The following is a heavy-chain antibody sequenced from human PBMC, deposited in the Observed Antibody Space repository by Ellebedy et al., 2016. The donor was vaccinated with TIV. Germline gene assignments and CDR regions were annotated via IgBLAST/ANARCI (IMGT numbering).Heavy chain of an antibody. CDR2: ISYDGCNT. Sequence: PGGSLRLSCAASGFTFSSYAMHWVRQAPGKGLAWVAVISYDGCNTYYADSVKGRFTISRDNSKNRLFLQMKSLRAQETAVYYCARVGRGFGGSGYYDYWGQGTLVTVSS. CDR3: ARVGRGFGGSGYYDY. V-gene: IGHV3-30*04. D-gene: IGHD3-22*01. CDR1: GFTFSSYA. J-gene: IGHJ4*02.